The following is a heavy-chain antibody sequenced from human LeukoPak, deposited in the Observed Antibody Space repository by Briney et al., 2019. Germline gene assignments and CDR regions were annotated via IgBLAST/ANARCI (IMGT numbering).Heavy chain of an antibody. J-gene: IGHJ1*01. Sequence: SETLSLTCTVSGGSISSYYWSWIRQPPGKGLEWIGYIYYSGSTNYNPSLKSRVTVSVDTSKNQFSLKLSSVTAADTAVYYCARGDYSNRFQHWGQGTLVTVSS. CDR1: GGSISSYY. CDR2: IYYSGST. V-gene: IGHV4-59*01. D-gene: IGHD4-11*01. CDR3: ARGDYSNRFQH.